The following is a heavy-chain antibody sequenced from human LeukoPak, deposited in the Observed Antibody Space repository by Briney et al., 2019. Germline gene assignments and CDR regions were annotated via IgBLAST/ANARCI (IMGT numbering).Heavy chain of an antibody. Sequence: GGSLRLSCAASGFTFSSCWMSWVRQAPGKGLEWVANIKQDGSEKYYVDPVKGRFTISRDNAKNSLYLQMNSLRAEDTAVYYCAKTTTGYSSGRYPGWPADYWGQGALVTVSS. J-gene: IGHJ4*02. D-gene: IGHD6-19*01. CDR2: IKQDGSEK. V-gene: IGHV3-7*03. CDR1: GFTFSSCW. CDR3: AKTTTGYSSGRYPGWPADY.